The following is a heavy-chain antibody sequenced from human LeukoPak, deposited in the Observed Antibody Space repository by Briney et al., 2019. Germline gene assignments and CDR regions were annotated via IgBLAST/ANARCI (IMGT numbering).Heavy chain of an antibody. V-gene: IGHV1-18*01. Sequence: GASVKVSCKASGYTFTSHGINWLRQAPGQGLEWMGWVSGYNGNTDYAQKFQGRVTMTTDRSTNTVYMELRSLRSDDTAVYYCARDRPVMITFGGVIIAAYWGQGTLVSVSS. J-gene: IGHJ4*02. CDR2: VSGYNGNT. CDR3: ARDRPVMITFGGVIIAAY. CDR1: GYTFTSHG. D-gene: IGHD3-16*02.